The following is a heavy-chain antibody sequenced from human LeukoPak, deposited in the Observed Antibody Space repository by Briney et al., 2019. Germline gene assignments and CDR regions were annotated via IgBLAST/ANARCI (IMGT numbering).Heavy chain of an antibody. V-gene: IGHV4-34*01. CDR3: ARVPHYYFGYGYFDY. CDR2: IDQSGTT. D-gene: IGHD3-10*01. CDR1: GGSFSGYY. Sequence: PSETLSLTCAVYGGSFSGYYWSWIRQPPGKGLEWIGEIDQSGTTNYNPSLKRRVSISVDTSKKQFSLTLPSMTAADTAVYYCARVPHYYFGYGYFDYWGQGTLVTVSS. J-gene: IGHJ4*02.